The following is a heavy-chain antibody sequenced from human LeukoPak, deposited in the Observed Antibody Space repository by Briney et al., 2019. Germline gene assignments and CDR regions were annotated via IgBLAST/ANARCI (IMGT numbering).Heavy chain of an antibody. CDR1: GFTFTTYA. Sequence: PGGSLRLSCAASGFTFTTYAINWVRQAPGKGLECVSVIYSGGSTYYADSVKGRFTVSRDNSKNTLYLQMNSLRAEDTAMYYCARGLGYCTSTTCLLPFDYWGQGTLVTVSS. CDR3: ARGLGYCTSTTCLLPFDY. CDR2: IYSGGST. J-gene: IGHJ4*02. D-gene: IGHD2-2*01. V-gene: IGHV3-53*01.